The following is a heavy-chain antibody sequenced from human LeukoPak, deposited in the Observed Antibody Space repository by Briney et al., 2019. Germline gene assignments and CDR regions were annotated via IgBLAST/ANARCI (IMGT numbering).Heavy chain of an antibody. D-gene: IGHD1-1*01. J-gene: IGHJ6*02. V-gene: IGHV4-59*01. CDR1: GGSISSYY. CDR3: ARKLGTRYYGMDV. CDR2: IYYSGST. Sequence: SETLSLTCTVSGGSISSYYWSWIRQPPGKGLEWIGYIYYSGSTNYNPSLKSRVTISVDTSKNQFSLKLSSVTAADTAVYYCARKLGTRYYGMDVWGQGTTVTVSS.